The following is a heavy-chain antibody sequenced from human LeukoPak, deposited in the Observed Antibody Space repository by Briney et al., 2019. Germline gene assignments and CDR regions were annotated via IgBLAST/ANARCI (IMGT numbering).Heavy chain of an antibody. CDR2: ISSSGGST. V-gene: IGHV3-23*01. D-gene: IGHD6-19*01. CDR1: GFTSSSYA. CDR3: AKRRDQSSDGAFDY. J-gene: IGHJ4*02. Sequence: PGGSLRLSCAASGFTSSSYAMSWVRQAPGKGLEWVSAISSSGGSTHYADSVKGRFTISRDNSKNTLYLQMNSLRAEDTAVYYCAKRRDQSSDGAFDYWGQGTLVTVSS.